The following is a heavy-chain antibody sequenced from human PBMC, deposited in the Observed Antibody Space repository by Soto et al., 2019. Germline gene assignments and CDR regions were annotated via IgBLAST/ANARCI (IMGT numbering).Heavy chain of an antibody. CDR1: GFSLSTSGMC. CDR2: IDWDDDK. D-gene: IGHD5-18*01. Sequence: SGPTLVNPTQTLTLTCTFSGFSLSTSGMCVSWIRQPPGKALEWLALIDWDDDKYYSTSLKTRLTISKDTSKNQVVLTMTNMDPVDTATYYCARIRHPGVQLWFPDYWGQGTLVTVSS. J-gene: IGHJ4*02. CDR3: ARIRHPGVQLWFPDY. V-gene: IGHV2-70*01.